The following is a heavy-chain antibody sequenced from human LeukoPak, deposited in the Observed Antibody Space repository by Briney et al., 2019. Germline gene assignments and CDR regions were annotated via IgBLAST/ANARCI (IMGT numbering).Heavy chain of an antibody. V-gene: IGHV3-64D*06. CDR1: GFAFSSYA. Sequence: PGRSLRPSCSASGFAFSSYAMHWVRQAPGKGLEYVSAISSNGGSTSYADSVKGRFTFPRDNSKNTLYFQMSSLSAEDTAVYYCVKDLGIWFGELLYWELSLFDYWGQGTLVTVSS. CDR3: VKDLGIWFGELLYWELSLFDY. D-gene: IGHD3-10*01. CDR2: ISSNGGST. J-gene: IGHJ4*02.